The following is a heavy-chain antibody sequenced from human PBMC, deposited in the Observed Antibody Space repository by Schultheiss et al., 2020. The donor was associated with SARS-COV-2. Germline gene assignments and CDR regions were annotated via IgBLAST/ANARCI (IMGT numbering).Heavy chain of an antibody. D-gene: IGHD2-2*02. CDR2: INQSGST. CDR3: ARGPYCSSTSCYIARYYYYYMDV. Sequence: SETLSLTCTVSGGSISSSSYYWGWIRQPPGKGLEWIGEINQSGSTNYNPSLKSRVTISVDTSKNQFSLKLSSVTAADTAVYYCARGPYCSSTSCYIARYYYYYMDVWGKGTTVTVSS. CDR1: GGSISSSSYY. J-gene: IGHJ6*03. V-gene: IGHV4-39*07.